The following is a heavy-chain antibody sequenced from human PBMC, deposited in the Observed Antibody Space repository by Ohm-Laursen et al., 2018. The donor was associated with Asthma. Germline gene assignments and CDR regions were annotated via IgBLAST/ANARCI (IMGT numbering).Heavy chain of an antibody. CDR1: GFTFSSYS. J-gene: IGHJ4*02. CDR3: ARDRTNFDF. CDR2: ISSTSTTM. Sequence: SLRLSCAASGFTFSSYSMNWVRQAPGRGLEWLSSISSTSTTMFYADSVKGRFTISRDSAKSSLYLQMNNLRAEDTAVYYCARDRTNFDFWGQGTLVTVSS. V-gene: IGHV3-48*01. D-gene: IGHD1-14*01.